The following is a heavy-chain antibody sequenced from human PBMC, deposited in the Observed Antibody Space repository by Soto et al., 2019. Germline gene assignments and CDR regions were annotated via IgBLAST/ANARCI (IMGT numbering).Heavy chain of an antibody. D-gene: IGHD4-17*01. J-gene: IGHJ6*02. Sequence: QVQLLQSGAEVKKPGSSVKVSCKASAGIFSSYTINWLRQAPGQGLEWLGWIIPIFGSASYAQKLQGRVTITADESTSTAYMEMSSLRSEDTAVYYCARVSKTGMVTTLYYGMDVWGQGTTVTVSS. CDR2: IIPIFGSA. CDR1: AGIFSSYT. CDR3: ARVSKTGMVTTLYYGMDV. V-gene: IGHV1-69*01.